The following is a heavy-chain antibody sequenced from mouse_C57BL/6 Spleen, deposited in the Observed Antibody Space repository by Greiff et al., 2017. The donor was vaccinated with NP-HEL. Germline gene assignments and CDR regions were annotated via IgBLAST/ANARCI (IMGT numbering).Heavy chain of an antibody. Sequence: EVQGVESGGGLVQPGGSLKLSCAASGFTFSDYGMAWVRQAPRKGPEWVAFISNLAYSIYYADTVTGRFTISRENAKNTLYLEMSSLRSEDTAMYYCARQGYYGSSPPWYFDVWGTGTTVTVSS. CDR1: GFTFSDYG. CDR3: ARQGYYGSSPPWYFDV. CDR2: ISNLAYSI. D-gene: IGHD1-1*01. J-gene: IGHJ1*03. V-gene: IGHV5-15*01.